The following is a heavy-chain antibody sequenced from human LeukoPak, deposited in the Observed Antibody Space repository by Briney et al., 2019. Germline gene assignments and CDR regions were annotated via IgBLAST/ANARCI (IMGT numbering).Heavy chain of an antibody. Sequence: PGGSLRLSCAASGFTFSSYSMNWVRQAPGKGLEWVSSISSSSSYIYYADSVKGRFTISRDNAKNSLYLQMNSLRAEDTAVYYCARDHHLAYQLPDYFDYWGQGTLVTVSS. CDR3: ARDHHLAYQLPDYFDY. D-gene: IGHD2-2*01. V-gene: IGHV3-21*01. CDR2: ISSSSSYI. J-gene: IGHJ4*02. CDR1: GFTFSSYS.